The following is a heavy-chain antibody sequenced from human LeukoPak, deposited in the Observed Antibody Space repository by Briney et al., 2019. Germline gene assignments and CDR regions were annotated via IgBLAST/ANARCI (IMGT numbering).Heavy chain of an antibody. J-gene: IGHJ5*02. CDR3: ARDSSGPWFDP. CDR2: ITGSGSFV. D-gene: IGHD6-6*01. Sequence: GGSLRLSCAVSGFIFNNYIMNWVRLAPGKGLEWVSSITGSGSFVYYADSVKGRFTISRDNAKNSLFLQMNSLRAEDTAVYYCARDSSGPWFDPWGQGTLVTVSS. CDR1: GFIFNNYI. V-gene: IGHV3-21*03.